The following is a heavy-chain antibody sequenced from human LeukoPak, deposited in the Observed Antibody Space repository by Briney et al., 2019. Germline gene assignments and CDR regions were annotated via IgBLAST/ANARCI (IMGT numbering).Heavy chain of an antibody. D-gene: IGHD5-18*01. V-gene: IGHV3-21*01. CDR3: ARVLDEDTANDAFDI. Sequence: TGGYLRLSCAASGFTFSSYSMNWVRQAPGKGLEWVSSISSSSSYIYYADSVKGRFTISRDNAKNSLYLQMNSLRAEDTAVYYCARVLDEDTANDAFDIWGQGTMVTVSS. CDR2: ISSSSSYI. CDR1: GFTFSSYS. J-gene: IGHJ3*02.